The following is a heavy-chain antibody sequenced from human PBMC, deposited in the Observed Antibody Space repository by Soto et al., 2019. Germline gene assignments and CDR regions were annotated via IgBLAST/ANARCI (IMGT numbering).Heavy chain of an antibody. CDR3: ARQAKSVVTTTKFWFDP. D-gene: IGHD3-22*01. CDR2: IYYSGST. CDR1: GGSISSSSYY. Sequence: PSETLSLTCTVSGGSISSSSYYWGWIRQPPGKGLEWIGSIYYSGSTYYNPSLKSRVTISVDTSKNQFSLKLSSVTAADTAVYYCARQAKSVVTTTKFWFDPWGLGTLVTVSS. J-gene: IGHJ5*02. V-gene: IGHV4-39*01.